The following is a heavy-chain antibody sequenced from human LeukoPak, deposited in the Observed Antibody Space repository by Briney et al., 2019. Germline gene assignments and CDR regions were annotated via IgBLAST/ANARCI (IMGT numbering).Heavy chain of an antibody. D-gene: IGHD2-15*01. CDR2: INAGNGNT. V-gene: IGHV1-3*03. Sequence: ASVKVSCKASGYTFTSYAIHWVRQAPGQRLEWMGWINAGNGNTKYSQEFQGRVTITRDTSASTAYMELSSLRSEDMAVYYCARGDCSGGSCYTSWGQGTPVTVSS. J-gene: IGHJ5*02. CDR1: GYTFTSYA. CDR3: ARGDCSGGSCYTS.